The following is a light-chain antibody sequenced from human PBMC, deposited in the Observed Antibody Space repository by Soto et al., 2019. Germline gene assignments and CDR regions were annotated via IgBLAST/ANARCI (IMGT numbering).Light chain of an antibody. CDR3: TSWTTSTTMI. V-gene: IGLV2-14*03. J-gene: IGLJ2*01. CDR2: DVN. CDR1: SXDIGAYNF. Sequence: HSALTQPASVSGXPGQSXTXSCTXTSXDIGAYNFVSWYQQHPGKAPKLMLYDVNIRPSGVSNRFSGSKSGNTASLTISGLQAEDEADYYCTSWTTSTTMIFGGGTKVTVL.